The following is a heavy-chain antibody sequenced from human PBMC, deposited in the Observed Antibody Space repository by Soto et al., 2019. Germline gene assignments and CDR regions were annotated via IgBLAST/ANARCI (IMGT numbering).Heavy chain of an antibody. Sequence: TLSLTCAVSGASIRSYHWSFLRQPAGKGLEWIGRIQHTGNTNYNPSLKSRVTMSADTSKNQISLKMTSVTAADTAAYFCAKDVSSRRWFDPWGQGVRVTVSS. J-gene: IGHJ5*02. V-gene: IGHV4-4*07. D-gene: IGHD3-16*01. CDR1: GASIRSYH. CDR2: IQHTGNT. CDR3: AKDVSSRRWFDP.